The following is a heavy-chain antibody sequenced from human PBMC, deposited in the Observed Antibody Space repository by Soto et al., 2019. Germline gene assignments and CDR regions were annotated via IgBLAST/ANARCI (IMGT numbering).Heavy chain of an antibody. D-gene: IGHD3-9*01. CDR3: ARDGSCYYDILTGYYHPVAFDI. Sequence: GGSLRLSCAASGFTFSSYAMHWVRQAPGKGLEYVSAISSNGGSTYYANSVKGRFTISRDNSKNTLYLQMGSLRAEDMGVYYCARDGSCYYDILTGYYHPVAFDIWGQGTMVTVSS. CDR2: ISSNGGST. J-gene: IGHJ3*02. CDR1: GFTFSSYA. V-gene: IGHV3-64*01.